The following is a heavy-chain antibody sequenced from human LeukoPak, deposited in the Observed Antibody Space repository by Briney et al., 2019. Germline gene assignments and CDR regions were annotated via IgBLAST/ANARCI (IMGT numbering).Heavy chain of an antibody. J-gene: IGHJ3*02. V-gene: IGHV3-9*01. CDR2: ISWNSGSI. Sequence: GGSLRLSCAASGFTFDDYAMHWVRQAPGKGLEWVSGISWNSGSIGYADSVKGRFTISRDNAKNSLYLQMNSLRAEDTALYYCAKGPSVTTSAFDIWGQGTMVTVSS. CDR3: AKGPSVTTSAFDI. D-gene: IGHD4-17*01. CDR1: GFTFDDYA.